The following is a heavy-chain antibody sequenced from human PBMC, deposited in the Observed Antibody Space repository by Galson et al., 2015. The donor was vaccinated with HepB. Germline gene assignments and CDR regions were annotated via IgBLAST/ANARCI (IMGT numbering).Heavy chain of an antibody. CDR3: ARVVSGWYYFDY. Sequence: SVKVSCKASGYTFTSYYMHWVRQAPGQGLEWMGIINPSGGSTNYAQKFQGRVTMTRDTSTSTVYMELSSLRSEDTAVYYCARVVSGWYYFDYWGQGTLVTVSS. CDR1: GYTFTSYY. V-gene: IGHV1-46*03. J-gene: IGHJ4*02. D-gene: IGHD6-19*01. CDR2: INPSGGST.